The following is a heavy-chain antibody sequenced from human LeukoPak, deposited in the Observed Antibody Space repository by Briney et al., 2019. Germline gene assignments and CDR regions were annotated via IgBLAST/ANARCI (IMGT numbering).Heavy chain of an antibody. J-gene: IGHJ4*02. CDR1: GYTFTGYY. D-gene: IGHD1-26*01. CDR3: ARERLHAVGDY. Sequence: GASVKVSCKASGYTFTGYYMHWVRQAPGQGLEWMGRVNPNGGGTSYAQKFQGRVTMTRDTSISTAYMELSRQRSDDTAVYYCARERLHAVGDYWGQGTLVTVSS. V-gene: IGHV1-2*06. CDR2: VNPNGGGT.